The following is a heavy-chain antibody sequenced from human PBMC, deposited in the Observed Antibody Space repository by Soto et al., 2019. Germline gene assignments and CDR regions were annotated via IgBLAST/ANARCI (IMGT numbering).Heavy chain of an antibody. J-gene: IGHJ6*02. D-gene: IGHD3-16*01. Sequence: EVQLLESGGGLVQPGGSLRLSCAASGFTFSSYAMSWVRQAPGKGLEWVSYISSSGSTIYYADSVKGRFTTSRDNAKNSLYLQMNSLRAEDTAVYYCARDFKATDLWYYYYGMDVWGQGTTVTVSS. CDR2: ISSSGSTI. V-gene: IGHV3-48*03. CDR1: GFTFSSYA. CDR3: ARDFKATDLWYYYYGMDV.